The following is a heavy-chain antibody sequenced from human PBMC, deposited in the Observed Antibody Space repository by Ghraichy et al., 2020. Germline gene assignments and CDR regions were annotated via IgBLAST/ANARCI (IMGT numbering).Heavy chain of an antibody. Sequence: GSLSLTCTVSGGSISRYYWSWIRQPPGKGLEWIGYIYYSGSTNYNPSLKSRVTISVDTSKNRFTMKLSAVTAADTAVYYCARFSSTDWYFDLWGRGTLVTVSS. CDR3: ARFSSTDWYFDL. J-gene: IGHJ2*01. CDR1: GGSISRYY. V-gene: IGHV4-59*08. D-gene: IGHD2-2*01. CDR2: IYYSGST.